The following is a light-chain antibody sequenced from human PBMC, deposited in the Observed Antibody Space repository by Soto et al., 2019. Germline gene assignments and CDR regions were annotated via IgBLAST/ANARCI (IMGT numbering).Light chain of an antibody. V-gene: IGLV2-14*01. Sequence: QSALTQPASVSGSPGQSITISCTATSSDVGGYNYVSWYQQYPGKAPKLMIYAVSNRPSGVSNRFSGSKSGNTASLTISGLQAEDAADYYCSSYTISNTLGEVFGGGTKVTVL. CDR3: SSYTISNTLGEV. J-gene: IGLJ2*01. CDR2: AVS. CDR1: SSDVGGYNY.